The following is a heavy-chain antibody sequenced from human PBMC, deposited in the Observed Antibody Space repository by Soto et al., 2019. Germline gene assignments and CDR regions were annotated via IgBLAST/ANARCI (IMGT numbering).Heavy chain of an antibody. CDR1: GFTFSGSA. D-gene: IGHD2-21*02. Sequence: HPGGSLRLSCAASGFTFSGSAMHWVRQASGKGLEWVGRIRSKANSYATAYAASVKGRFTISRDDSKNTAYLQMNSLKTEDTAVYYCTRSGSGGNSYDYWGQGTLVTVSS. CDR3: TRSGSGGNSYDY. CDR2: IRSKANSYAT. V-gene: IGHV3-73*01. J-gene: IGHJ4*02.